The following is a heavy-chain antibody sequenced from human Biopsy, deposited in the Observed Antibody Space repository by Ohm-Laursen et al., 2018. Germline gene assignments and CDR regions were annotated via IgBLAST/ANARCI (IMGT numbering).Heavy chain of an antibody. D-gene: IGHD4-17*01. CDR3: ALAAAQTVTHFGY. J-gene: IGHJ4*02. V-gene: IGHV3-23*01. Sequence: SLRLSCAAPGFTFSSYAMTWFRQAPGKGLEWVSTISGNSDIIYDTDSVKGRFTISRDNSKNTLYLQMNSLRADDTAVYYCALAAAQTVTHFGYWGQGTLVTVSS. CDR1: GFTFSSYA. CDR2: ISGNSDII.